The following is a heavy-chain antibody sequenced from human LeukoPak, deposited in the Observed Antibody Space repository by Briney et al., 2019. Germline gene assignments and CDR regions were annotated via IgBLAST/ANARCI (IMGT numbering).Heavy chain of an antibody. CDR3: ANTTRVAPDGRAEYFQH. D-gene: IGHD5-12*01. V-gene: IGHV4-59*03. J-gene: IGHJ1*01. CDR1: GGSISRYY. CDR2: VYYNGGT. Sequence: SETLSLTCTVSGGSISRYYWNWIRQSPGKGLEWVGYVYYNGGTTYNPSLKSRVTISVDTSEKQISLSLRSVTAADTAMYYCANTTRVAPDGRAEYFQHWGQGTLAIVSS.